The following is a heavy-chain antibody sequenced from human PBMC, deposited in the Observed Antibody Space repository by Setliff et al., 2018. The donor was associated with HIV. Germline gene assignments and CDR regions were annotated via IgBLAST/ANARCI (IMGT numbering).Heavy chain of an antibody. J-gene: IGHJ4*02. CDR1: GFTFSRYW. CDR3: ARTREPDPFDYDRSAFRSV. V-gene: IGHV3-7*01. D-gene: IGHD3-22*01. CDR2: IKQDGSEK. Sequence: GSLRLSCAATGFTFSRYWMTWVRQAPGKGLEWVANIKQDGSEKYYVDSVKGRFTMSRDNAKKTLYLQMNSLRAEDIAVYYCARTREPDPFDYDRSAFRSVWGQGTLVTVSS.